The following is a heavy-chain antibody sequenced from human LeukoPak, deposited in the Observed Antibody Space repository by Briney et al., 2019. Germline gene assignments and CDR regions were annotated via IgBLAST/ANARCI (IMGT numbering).Heavy chain of an antibody. Sequence: SETLSLTCTVSGGSISSSSYYWGWIRQPPGKGLEWIGSIYYSGSTYYNPSLKSRVTISVDMSRNQFSLKLSSVTAADTAVYYCARLFSDSVVVVVTNYYMDVWGKGTTVTVSS. CDR2: IYYSGST. CDR3: ARLFSDSVVVVVTNYYMDV. D-gene: IGHD3-22*01. V-gene: IGHV4-39*01. CDR1: GGSISSSSYY. J-gene: IGHJ6*03.